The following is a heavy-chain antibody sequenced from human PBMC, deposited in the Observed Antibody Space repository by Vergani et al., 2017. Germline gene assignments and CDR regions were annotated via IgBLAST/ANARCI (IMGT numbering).Heavy chain of an antibody. CDR1: GYSFSKFW. CDR3: ASGGHGSENGGALQL. CDR2: IYPGDSEV. Sequence: EVQLVQSGAEVKKPGESLKISCKGSGYSFSKFWIGWVRQRPGRGLEWMGIIYPGDSEVKSNPTFRGQVIFSVDTSVNTAYLQWRSLQASDTATYFCASGGHGSENGGALQLWGQGTNITVSS. D-gene: IGHD3-10*01. J-gene: IGHJ3*01. V-gene: IGHV5-51*01.